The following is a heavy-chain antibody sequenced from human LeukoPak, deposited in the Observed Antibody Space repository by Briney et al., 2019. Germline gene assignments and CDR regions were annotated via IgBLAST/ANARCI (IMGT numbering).Heavy chain of an antibody. J-gene: IGHJ5*02. V-gene: IGHV1-2*02. CDR3: ARQDRVSITFSNNWFDP. CDR2: INPASGGT. CDR1: GYTFTGYH. Sequence: ASVKVSCKASGYTFTGYHIHWVRQAPGQGLVWMAWINPASGGTNYAQKFQGRVTMTRDTSITTAYMELSSLRSDDTAVYYCARQDRVSITFSNNWFDPWGQGTLVTVSS. D-gene: IGHD2-2*01.